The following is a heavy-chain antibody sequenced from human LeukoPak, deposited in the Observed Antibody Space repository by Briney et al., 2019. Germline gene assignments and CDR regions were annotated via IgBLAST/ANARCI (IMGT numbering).Heavy chain of an antibody. CDR1: GFTFSSYA. CDR2: ISYDGSNK. CDR3: ARTAVRESVGLRYYMDV. Sequence: PGGSLRLSCAASGFTFSSYAMHWVRQAPGKGLEWVAVISYDGSNKYYADSVKGRFTISRDNSKNTLYLQMNSLRAEDTAVYYCARTAVRESVGLRYYMDVWGKGTTVTVSS. J-gene: IGHJ6*03. V-gene: IGHV3-30*01. D-gene: IGHD5/OR15-5a*01.